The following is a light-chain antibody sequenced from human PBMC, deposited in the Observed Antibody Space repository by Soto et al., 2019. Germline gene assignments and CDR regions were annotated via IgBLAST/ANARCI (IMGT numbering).Light chain of an antibody. CDR3: QQYHTTPNT. V-gene: IGKV4-1*01. Sequence: DVVMTQSPDSLAVSLGERAAINCKSSQNLLFSSNNKNSLDWYQQKPGQPPKLLIYWASTRESGAPDRFSGSGSGRDFTLTISSLQAEDVAVYYCQQYHTTPNTFGQGTKVEIK. J-gene: IGKJ2*01. CDR2: WAS. CDR1: QNLLFSSNNKNS.